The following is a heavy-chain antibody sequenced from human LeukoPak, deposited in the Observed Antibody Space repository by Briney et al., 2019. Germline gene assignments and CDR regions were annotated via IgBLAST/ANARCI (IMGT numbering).Heavy chain of an antibody. CDR1: GFTFSTYA. Sequence: PGRSLRLSCAASGFTFSTYAIHWVRQAPGKGLEWVAVISYDGSNKYYADSVKGRFTISRDNSKNTLYLQMNSLRAEDTAVYYCAKLGYSYGGGRGPYFDYWGQGTLVTVSS. CDR2: ISYDGSNK. CDR3: AKLGYSYGGGRGPYFDY. V-gene: IGHV3-30*18. D-gene: IGHD5-18*01. J-gene: IGHJ4*02.